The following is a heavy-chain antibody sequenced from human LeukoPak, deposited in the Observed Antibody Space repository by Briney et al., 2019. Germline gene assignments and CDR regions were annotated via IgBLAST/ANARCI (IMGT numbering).Heavy chain of an antibody. CDR3: SRGSGWLSVY. CDR1: GFTFGDYF. V-gene: IGHV3-49*04. Sequence: PGGSLRLSCTAAGFTFGDYFMGSVRQAPGEGRGWQGFISGGTKEYAASVKGRFTTSRDDSTSIAYLQMSSLTTEDTAVYYCSRGSGWLSVYWGQGTLVTVSS. CDR2: ISGGTK. J-gene: IGHJ4*02. D-gene: IGHD6-19*01.